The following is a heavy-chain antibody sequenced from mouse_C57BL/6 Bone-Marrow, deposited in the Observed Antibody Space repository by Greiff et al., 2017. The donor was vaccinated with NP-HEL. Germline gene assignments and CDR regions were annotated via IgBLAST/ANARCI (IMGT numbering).Heavy chain of an antibody. D-gene: IGHD1-1*01. V-gene: IGHV2-5*01. CDR1: GFSLTSYG. CDR3: ARYGSSYYAMDY. J-gene: IGHJ4*01. Sequence: VQLVESGPGLVQPSQSLSITCTVSGFSLTSYGVHWVRQSPGKGLEWLGVIWRGGSTDYNAAFMSRLSITKDNSKSQVFFKMHSLQADDTAIYYCARYGSSYYAMDYWGKGTSVTVSS. CDR2: IWRGGST.